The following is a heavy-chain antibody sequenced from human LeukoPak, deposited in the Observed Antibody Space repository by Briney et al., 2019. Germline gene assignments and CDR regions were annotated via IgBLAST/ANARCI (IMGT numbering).Heavy chain of an antibody. Sequence: PSETLSLTCTFSGVSYSPCDWAWIRQRPGKGLEWIGYINDKGSTYYSPSLESRVTISVDTSKKHFSLILTSVTAADTAVYYCASGPWELDYWDQGTLVTVSS. D-gene: IGHD1-26*01. J-gene: IGHJ4*02. CDR1: GVSYSPCD. CDR2: INDKGST. V-gene: IGHV4-59*08. CDR3: ASGPWELDY.